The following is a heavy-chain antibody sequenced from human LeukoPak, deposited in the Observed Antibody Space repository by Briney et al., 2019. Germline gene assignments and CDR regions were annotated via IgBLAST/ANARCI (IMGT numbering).Heavy chain of an antibody. Sequence: GASVKVSCKASGYTFTSYGIIWVRQAPGQGLEWMGIINPNGINTNYAQNFQGRVTMTRDTSISTAYMELSRLRSDDTAVYYCARDDPYGSGSPLYYYYMDVWGKGTTVTVSS. J-gene: IGHJ6*03. CDR3: ARDDPYGSGSPLYYYYMDV. D-gene: IGHD3-10*01. V-gene: IGHV1-46*01. CDR1: GYTFTSYG. CDR2: INPNGINT.